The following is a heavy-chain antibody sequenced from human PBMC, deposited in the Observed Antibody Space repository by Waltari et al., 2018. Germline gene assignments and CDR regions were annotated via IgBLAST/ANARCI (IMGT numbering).Heavy chain of an antibody. CDR1: GGSISSSSYY. Sequence: QLQLQESGPGLVKPSETLSLTCTVSGGSISSSSYYWGWIRQPPGKGLEWIGRIYYSGSTYYNPSLKSRVTISVDTSKNQFSRKRSSVTAADTAVDYCARRKRSSSFYFDYWGQGTLVTVSS. V-gene: IGHV4-39*01. D-gene: IGHD6-6*01. J-gene: IGHJ4*02. CDR2: IYYSGST. CDR3: ARRKRSSSFYFDY.